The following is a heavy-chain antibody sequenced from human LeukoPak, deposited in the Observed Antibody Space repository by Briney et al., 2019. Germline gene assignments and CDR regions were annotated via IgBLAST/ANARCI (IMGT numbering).Heavy chain of an antibody. CDR1: GSTLTTNA. Sequence: GGPLRLSCAVSGSTLTTNAMSWVRQAPGKGLAWVSAVGPSGTTYYADSVKGRFTISRDNSKYTLYLQMNSLRVEDTAVYYCAKRGGTYRGFDYWGQGTLVTVSS. CDR2: VGPSGTT. CDR3: AKRGGTYRGFDY. J-gene: IGHJ4*02. D-gene: IGHD1-26*01. V-gene: IGHV3-23*01.